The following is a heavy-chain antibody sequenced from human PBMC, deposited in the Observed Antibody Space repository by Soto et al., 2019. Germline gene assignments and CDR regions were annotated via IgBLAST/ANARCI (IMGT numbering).Heavy chain of an antibody. J-gene: IGHJ4*02. D-gene: IGHD1-20*01. V-gene: IGHV1-3*01. CDR3: ARARRYGLPESAFSY. Sequence: ASVKVSCKASGYTFTSYAMHWVRQAPGQRLEWMGWINAGNGNTKYSQKFQGRVTITRDTSASTAYMELSSLRSEDTAVYYCARARRYGLPESAFSYWGQGTLVTVSS. CDR1: GYTFTSYA. CDR2: INAGNGNT.